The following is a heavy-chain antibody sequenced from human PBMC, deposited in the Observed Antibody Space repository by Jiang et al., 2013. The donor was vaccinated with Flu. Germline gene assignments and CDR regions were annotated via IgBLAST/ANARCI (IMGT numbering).Heavy chain of an antibody. CDR3: ARDYGGYYYYYGMDV. J-gene: IGHJ6*02. Sequence: AEVKKPGASVKVSCKASGYTFTSYAMHWVRQAPGQRLEWMGWINAGSGNTKYSQKFQGRVTITRDTSASTAYMELSSLRSEDTAVYYCARDYGGYYYYYGMDVWGQGTTVTVSS. D-gene: IGHD4-17*01. CDR1: GYTFTSYA. V-gene: IGHV1-3*01. CDR2: INAGSGNT.